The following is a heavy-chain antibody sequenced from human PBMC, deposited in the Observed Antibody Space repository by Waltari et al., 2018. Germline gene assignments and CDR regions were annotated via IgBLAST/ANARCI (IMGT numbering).Heavy chain of an antibody. D-gene: IGHD6-19*01. CDR3: ARRQWQGFDY. CDR2: ISSSSSTI. V-gene: IGHV3-48*01. CDR1: GFTFRSYS. Sequence: EVQLVESGGGLVQPGGSLRPSCEDSGFTFRSYSMNWVLQAPGKGLELVSYISSSSSTIYYADSVKGRFTISRDNAKNSLYLQMNSLRAEDTAVYYCARRQWQGFDYWGQGTLVTVSS. J-gene: IGHJ4*02.